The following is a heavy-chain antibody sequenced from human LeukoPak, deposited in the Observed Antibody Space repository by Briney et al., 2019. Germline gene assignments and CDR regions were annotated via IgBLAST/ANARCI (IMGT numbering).Heavy chain of an antibody. CDR2: ISYSGDT. Sequence: SQTLSLTCTVSGDSIRSAGYSWTWIRQPPGKGLQWIGYISYSGDTLYSPSLQSRISISLDTSKNQFSLKLTSVTAADTATYFCARDVLVTSSPDAFDIWGQGTMVTVS. CDR3: ARDVLVTSSPDAFDI. V-gene: IGHV4-31*03. D-gene: IGHD2-21*02. J-gene: IGHJ3*02. CDR1: GDSIRSAGYS.